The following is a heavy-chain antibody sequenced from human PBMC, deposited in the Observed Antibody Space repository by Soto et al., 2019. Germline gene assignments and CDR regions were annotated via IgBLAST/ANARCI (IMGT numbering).Heavy chain of an antibody. Sequence: QVQLVQSGAEVKKPGASVKVSCKASGYTFTSYDINWVRQATGQGLEWMVWMNPNSGNTGYAQKFQGRDTMTRNTSISTANMELSSLRSEDTAVYYCARVRYYYGSGSKTNWFDPWGQGTLVTVS. D-gene: IGHD3-10*01. V-gene: IGHV1-8*01. J-gene: IGHJ5*02. CDR1: GYTFTSYD. CDR2: MNPNSGNT. CDR3: ARVRYYYGSGSKTNWFDP.